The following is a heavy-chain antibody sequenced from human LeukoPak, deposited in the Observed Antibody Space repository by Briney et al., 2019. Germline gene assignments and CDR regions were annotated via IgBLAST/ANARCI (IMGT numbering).Heavy chain of an antibody. CDR2: IYNSVST. CDR1: DDSISTPFYY. V-gene: IGHV4-39*02. J-gene: IGHJ4*02. CDR3: ARKSSSGWFDF. Sequence: SETLSLTCTVSDDSISTPFYYWGWIRQPPGKGLEWIGSIYNSVSTFYNPSLKSRVTISIDTSRNHFSLRLTSVNVADTAVYYCARKSSSGWFDFWGQGILVTVSS. D-gene: IGHD6-19*01.